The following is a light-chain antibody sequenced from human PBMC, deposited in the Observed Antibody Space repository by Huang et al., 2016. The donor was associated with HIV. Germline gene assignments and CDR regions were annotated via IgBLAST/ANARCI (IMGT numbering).Light chain of an antibody. CDR1: PGIAYS. CDR3: QQYYNFPYT. J-gene: IGKJ2*01. Sequence: DIQMTQSPSSLSVSVGDRVSITCRPSPGIAYSLAWYQQKPGKAPKLLLYAASRLESGDPSRFSGSGTGADYTLTISSLQPEDFVTYYCQQYYNFPYTFGPGTKLEI. V-gene: IGKV1-NL1*01. CDR2: AAS.